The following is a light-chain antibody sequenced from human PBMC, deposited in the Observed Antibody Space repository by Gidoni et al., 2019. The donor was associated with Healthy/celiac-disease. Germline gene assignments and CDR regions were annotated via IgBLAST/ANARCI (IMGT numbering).Light chain of an antibody. CDR1: SSDVGGYNY. J-gene: IGLJ2*01. V-gene: IGLV2-14*01. Sequence: SAAPGQSITISCTGTSSDVGGYNYVSWYQQHPGKAPKLMIYEVSNRPSGVSNRFSGSKSGNTASLTISGLQAEDEADYYCSSYTSSSTVVFGGGTKLTVL. CDR3: SSYTSSSTVV. CDR2: EVS.